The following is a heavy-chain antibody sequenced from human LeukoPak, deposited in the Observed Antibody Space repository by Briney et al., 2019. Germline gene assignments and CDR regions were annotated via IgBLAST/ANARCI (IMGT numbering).Heavy chain of an antibody. CDR2: IYSGGST. D-gene: IGHD4-17*01. Sequence: GGSLRLSCAASGFTVSSNFMSWVRQAPGKGLEWVSVIYSGGSTYYADSVKGRFTISRDNSKNTLYLQMNSLRAEDTAVYYCAKDPTPYGDHPFDYWGQGTLVTVSS. J-gene: IGHJ4*02. CDR1: GFTVSSNF. V-gene: IGHV3-53*01. CDR3: AKDPTPYGDHPFDY.